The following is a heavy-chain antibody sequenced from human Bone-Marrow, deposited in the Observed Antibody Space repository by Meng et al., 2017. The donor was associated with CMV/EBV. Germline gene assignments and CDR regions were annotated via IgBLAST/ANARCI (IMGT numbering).Heavy chain of an antibody. CDR3: ARRLNSGNYASDY. CDR1: GCSISRRRHD. Sequence: GFGCSISRRRHDWGCVRQPPGKGLDGIGGNYYRGTTYSNPSLKSRVTISVDTSKNQFSLKLNSVTAADTAVYYCARRLNSGNYASDYWGQGTLVTVSS. CDR2: NYYRGTT. J-gene: IGHJ4*02. V-gene: IGHV4-39*01. D-gene: IGHD1-26*01.